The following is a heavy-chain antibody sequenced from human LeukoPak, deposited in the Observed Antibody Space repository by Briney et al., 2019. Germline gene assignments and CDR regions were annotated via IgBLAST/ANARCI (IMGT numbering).Heavy chain of an antibody. CDR3: ARGEYGSPTYYYYYMDV. Sequence: SETLSLTCAVYGGSFSGYYWSWIRQPPGKGLEWIGYIYYSGSTNYNPSLKSRVTISVDTSKNQFSLKLSSVTAADTAVYYCARGEYGSPTYYYYYMDVWGKGTTVTVSS. V-gene: IGHV4-59*01. J-gene: IGHJ6*03. D-gene: IGHD3-10*01. CDR1: GGSFSGYY. CDR2: IYYSGST.